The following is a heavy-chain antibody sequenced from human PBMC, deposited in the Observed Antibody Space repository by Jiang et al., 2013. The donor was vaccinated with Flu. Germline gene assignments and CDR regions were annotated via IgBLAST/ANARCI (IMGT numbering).Heavy chain of an antibody. D-gene: IGHD1-26*01. J-gene: IGHJ4*02. Sequence: GAEVKKPGAAVKVSCKVSGYTLTQISMHWVRQAPGKGLEWMGGFDPEDGKTVYAQKFQDRVALTADTSADTAYMELSSLRSEDTAVYFCATDGGSYDPYFAYWGPGTLVTVSS. CDR3: ATDGGSYDPYFAY. V-gene: IGHV1-24*01. CDR2: FDPEDGKT. CDR1: GYTLTQIS.